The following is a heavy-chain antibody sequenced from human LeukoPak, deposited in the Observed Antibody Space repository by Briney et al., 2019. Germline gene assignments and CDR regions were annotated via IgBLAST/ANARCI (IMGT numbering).Heavy chain of an antibody. D-gene: IGHD5-18*01. CDR2: IYHSGST. V-gene: IGHV4-30-2*01. J-gene: IGHJ3*02. CDR1: GGSISSGGYY. CDR3: ARHVDTAMVGAFDI. Sequence: SETLSLTCTVSGGSISSGGYYWSWIRQPPGKGLEWIGYIYHSGSTYYNPSLKSRVTISVDRSKNQFSLKLSSVTAADTAVYYCARHVDTAMVGAFDIWGQGTMVTVSS.